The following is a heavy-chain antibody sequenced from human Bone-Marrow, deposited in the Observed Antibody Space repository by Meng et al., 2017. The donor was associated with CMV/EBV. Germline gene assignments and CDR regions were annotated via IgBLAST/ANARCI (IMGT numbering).Heavy chain of an antibody. CDR2: INPSGGSP. V-gene: IGHV1-46*01. CDR3: ARDLGGSGNDH. Sequence: ASVKVSCKASGYTFTGYYMHWVRQAPGQGLEWMGIINPSGGSPTYAQEFQRRVTMTRDTSTSTIYMELGNLRSEDTAVYYCARDLGGSGNDHWGQGTLVTVSS. D-gene: IGHD3-3*01. CDR1: GYTFTGYY. J-gene: IGHJ5*02.